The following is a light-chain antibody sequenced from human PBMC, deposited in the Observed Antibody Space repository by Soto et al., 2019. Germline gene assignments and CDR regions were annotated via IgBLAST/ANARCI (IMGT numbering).Light chain of an antibody. CDR3: PLHNSYPPRT. V-gene: IGKV1-17*01. Sequence: AAVRVKITCRASQGIRNDLGWYQQKPGKAPKRLIYAASSLQSGVPSRFSGSGSGTEFNLTISSLLPEDFAPYYRPLHNSYPPRTFGPGTKVDIK. CDR2: AAS. CDR1: QGIRND. J-gene: IGKJ1*01.